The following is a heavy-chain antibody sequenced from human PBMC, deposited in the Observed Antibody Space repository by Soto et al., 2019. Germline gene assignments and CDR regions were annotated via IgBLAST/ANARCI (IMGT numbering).Heavy chain of an antibody. D-gene: IGHD3-3*01. CDR2: INHSGST. CDR3: ARGSRITIFGVVIRNDAFDI. CDR1: GGSFSGYY. J-gene: IGHJ3*02. V-gene: IGHV4-34*01. Sequence: SETLSLTCAVYGGSFSGYYWSWIRQPPGKGLEWIGEINHSGSTNYNPSLKSRVTISVDTSKNQFSLKLSSVTAADTAVYYCARGSRITIFGVVIRNDAFDIWGQGTMVTVSS.